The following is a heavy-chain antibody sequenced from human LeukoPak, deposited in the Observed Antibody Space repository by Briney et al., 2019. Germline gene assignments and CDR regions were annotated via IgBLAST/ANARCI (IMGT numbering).Heavy chain of an antibody. J-gene: IGHJ4*02. CDR1: GFTFSSYW. V-gene: IGHV3-7*01. CDR2: IKQDGSNK. Sequence: PGGSLRLSCAASGFTFSSYWISWVRQAPGKGLEWVANIKQDGSNKYYADSVKGRFTISRDNSRNTLYLQMNSLRAEDTAVYYCAKDQRAVAGYFDYWGQGTLVTVSS. CDR3: AKDQRAVAGYFDY. D-gene: IGHD6-19*01.